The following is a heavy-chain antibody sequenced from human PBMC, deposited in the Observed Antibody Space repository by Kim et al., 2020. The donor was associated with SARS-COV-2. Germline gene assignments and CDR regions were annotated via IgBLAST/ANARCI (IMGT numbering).Heavy chain of an antibody. Sequence: GGSLRLSCAASGFTVSSNYMSWVRQAPGKGLEWVSVIYSGGSTYYADSVKGRFTISRDNSKNTLYLQMNSLRAEDTAVYYCARVGIAAGWWFDPWGQGTLVTVSS. D-gene: IGHD6-13*01. CDR3: ARVGIAAGWWFDP. CDR1: GFTVSSNY. J-gene: IGHJ5*02. V-gene: IGHV3-53*01. CDR2: IYSGGST.